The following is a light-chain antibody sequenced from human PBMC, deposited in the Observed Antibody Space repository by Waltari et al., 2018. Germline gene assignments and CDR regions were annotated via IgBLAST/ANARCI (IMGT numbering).Light chain of an antibody. Sequence: ASGTPGPRVTISCSGSSSNIGSKPVHWYQQPPGTAPKLLIYSNKQQPSGVPNRFSSSRFGTAAARAISGLRSEDEAEYDCASWDDSLNGVVFGGGTKLTVL. V-gene: IGLV1-44*01. CDR3: ASWDDSLNGVV. CDR2: SNK. J-gene: IGLJ2*01. CDR1: SSNIGSKP.